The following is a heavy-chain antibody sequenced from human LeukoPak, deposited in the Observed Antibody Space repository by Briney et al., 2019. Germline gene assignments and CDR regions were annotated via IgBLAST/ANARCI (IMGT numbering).Heavy chain of an antibody. D-gene: IGHD1-26*01. CDR3: ARHSGGSYYVDY. J-gene: IGHJ4*02. CDR1: GGSISGSSYY. CDR2: IYYSGST. Sequence: SETLSLTCTVSGGSISGSSYYWGWIRQPPGKGLEWIGSIYYSGSTYYNPSLKSRVTISVDTSKNQFPLKLSSVTAADTAVYYCARHSGGSYYVDYWGQGTLVTVSS. V-gene: IGHV4-39*01.